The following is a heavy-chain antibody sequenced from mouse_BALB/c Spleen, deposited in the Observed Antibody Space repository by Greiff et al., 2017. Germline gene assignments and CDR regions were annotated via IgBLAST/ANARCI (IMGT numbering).Heavy chain of an antibody. CDR2: ISSGSSTI. CDR3: ARGGKMALLPYYYAMDY. Sequence: EVKLMESGGGLVQPGGSRKLSCAASGFTFSSFGMHWVRQSPEKGLEWVAYISSGSSTIYYADTVKGRFTISRDNPKNTLFLQMTSLRSEDTAMYYCARGGKMALLPYYYAMDYWGQGTSVTVSS. J-gene: IGHJ4*01. V-gene: IGHV5-17*02. D-gene: IGHD1-2*01. CDR1: GFTFSSFG.